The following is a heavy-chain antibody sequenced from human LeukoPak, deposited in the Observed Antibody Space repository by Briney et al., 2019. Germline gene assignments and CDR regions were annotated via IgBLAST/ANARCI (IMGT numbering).Heavy chain of an antibody. CDR2: IYPGDSDT. D-gene: IGHD1-1*01. CDR3: ARGVGPTGSRFDI. V-gene: IGHV5-51*01. CDR1: GYSFTSYW. J-gene: IGHJ3*02. Sequence: GESLKISCKGSGYSFTSYWIGRVRQMPGKGLEWMGIIYPGDSDTRYSPSSQGQVTISADKSISTAYLQWSSLKASDTAMYYCARGVGPTGSRFDIWGQGTMVTVSS.